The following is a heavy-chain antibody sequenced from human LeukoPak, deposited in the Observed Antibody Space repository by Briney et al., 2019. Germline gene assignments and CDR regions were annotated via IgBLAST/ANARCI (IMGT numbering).Heavy chain of an antibody. V-gene: IGHV5-51*01. J-gene: IGHJ4*02. Sequence: GEPLKISCKGSGYSFTSYWIGWVRQKPGKGLEWMGIIYPGDSDTRYSLSFQGQVTISADKSISTAYLQWSSLKASDTAMYYCARVGPPDRYCSGGSCYSPPFDYWGQGTLVTVSS. CDR2: IYPGDSDT. D-gene: IGHD2-15*01. CDR3: ARVGPPDRYCSGGSCYSPPFDY. CDR1: GYSFTSYW.